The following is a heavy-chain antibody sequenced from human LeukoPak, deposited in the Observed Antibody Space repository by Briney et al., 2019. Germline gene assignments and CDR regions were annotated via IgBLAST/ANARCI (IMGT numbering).Heavy chain of an antibody. CDR3: ARLRRAADY. Sequence: SETLSLTCTISGGSISSSSYYWGWIRQPPGKGLEWIGSIYYSGSTYYNPSLKSRVTISVDTSKNQFSLKLSSVTAADTAVYYCARLRRAADYWGQGTLVTVSS. CDR1: GGSISSSSYY. V-gene: IGHV4-39*01. J-gene: IGHJ4*02. D-gene: IGHD4-17*01. CDR2: IYYSGST.